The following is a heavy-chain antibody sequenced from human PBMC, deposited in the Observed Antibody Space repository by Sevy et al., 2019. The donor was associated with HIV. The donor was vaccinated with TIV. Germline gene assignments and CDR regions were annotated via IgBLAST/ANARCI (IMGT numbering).Heavy chain of an antibody. CDR3: ARGERFLQVAGTFDI. CDR2: ISAYNGNT. J-gene: IGHJ3*02. CDR1: GYTFTSYG. V-gene: IGHV1-18*01. Sequence: ASVKVSCKASGYTFTSYGISWVRQAPGQALEWMGWISAYNGNTNYAQKLQGRVTMTTDTSTSTAYMELRSLRSDDTAVYYCARGERFLQVAGTFDIWGQGTMVTVSS. D-gene: IGHD6-19*01.